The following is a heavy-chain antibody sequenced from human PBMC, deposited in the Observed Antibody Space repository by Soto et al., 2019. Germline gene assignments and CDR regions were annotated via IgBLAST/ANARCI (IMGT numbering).Heavy chain of an antibody. CDR3: ASGLGYCSGGSCPNDAFDI. J-gene: IGHJ3*02. D-gene: IGHD2-15*01. CDR2: INPNSGGT. CDR1: GYTFTGYY. Sequence: ASVKVSCKASGYTFTGYYMHWVRQAPGQGHEWKEWINPNSGGTNYAQKFQGWVTMTRDTSISTAYMELSRLRSDDTAVYYCASGLGYCSGGSCPNDAFDIWGQGTMVTVSS. V-gene: IGHV1-2*04.